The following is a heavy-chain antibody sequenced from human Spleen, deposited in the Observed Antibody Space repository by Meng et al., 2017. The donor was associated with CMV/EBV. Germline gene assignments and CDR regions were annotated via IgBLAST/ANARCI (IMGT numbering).Heavy chain of an antibody. Sequence: SLILSCAASDFTFTNAWVSWVRQAPGKGLEWVGRIRSKTHGGTTDFAASVKGRFTISRDDSKNILYLQMNSLKTEDTAVYYCTTGLSWGQGTLVTVSS. CDR3: TTGLS. CDR1: DFTFTNAW. V-gene: IGHV3-15*07. J-gene: IGHJ4*02. CDR2: IRSKTHGGTT.